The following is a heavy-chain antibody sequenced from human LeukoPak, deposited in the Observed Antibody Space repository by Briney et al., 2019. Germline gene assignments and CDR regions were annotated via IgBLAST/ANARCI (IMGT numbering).Heavy chain of an antibody. Sequence: SETLSLTCTASGGSISSSSYYWGWIRQPPGKGLEWIGSIYYSGSTYYNPSLKSRVTISVDTSKNQFSLKLSSVTAADTAVYYCAREVGGYFWNDYWGQGTLVTVSS. D-gene: IGHD3-22*01. CDR3: AREVGGYFWNDY. J-gene: IGHJ4*02. V-gene: IGHV4-39*07. CDR2: IYYSGST. CDR1: GGSISSSSYY.